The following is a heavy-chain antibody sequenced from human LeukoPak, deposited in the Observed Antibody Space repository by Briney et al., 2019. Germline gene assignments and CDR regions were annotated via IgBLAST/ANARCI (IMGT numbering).Heavy chain of an antibody. D-gene: IGHD4-17*01. Sequence: SETLSLTCTVSGGSISSYYWSWIRQPPGKGLEWIGYIYYSGSTNYNPSLKSRVTISVDTSKNQFSLKLSSVTAADTAVYYCARGAMVTIDAFDTWGQGTMVTVSS. CDR2: IYYSGST. V-gene: IGHV4-59*01. CDR3: ARGAMVTIDAFDT. J-gene: IGHJ3*02. CDR1: GGSISSYY.